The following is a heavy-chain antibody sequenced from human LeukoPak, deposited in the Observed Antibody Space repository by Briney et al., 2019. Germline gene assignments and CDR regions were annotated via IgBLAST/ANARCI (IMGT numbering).Heavy chain of an antibody. Sequence: GESLKISCKGSGYSFTTYWIGWVRQMPGKGLEWMGIIYPGDSDTGYSPSFQGQATISADKSISTAYLQWSSLKASDTAMYYCARNGDGYKSVGDYWGQGTLVTVSS. CDR1: GYSFTTYW. V-gene: IGHV5-51*01. D-gene: IGHD5-24*01. CDR2: IYPGDSDT. CDR3: ARNGDGYKSVGDY. J-gene: IGHJ4*02.